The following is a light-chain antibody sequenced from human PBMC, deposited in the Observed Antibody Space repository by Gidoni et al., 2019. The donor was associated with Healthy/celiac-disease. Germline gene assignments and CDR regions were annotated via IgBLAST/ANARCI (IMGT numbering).Light chain of an antibody. J-gene: IGKJ2*01. Sequence: DIQMTQSPSTLSASVADRVTITCRPSQSISSWLAWYQQKPGKAPKLLIYKASSLESGVPSRFSGSGSGKEFTLTISSLQPDDFATYYCQQNNSYSRTFGQGTKLEIK. CDR1: QSISSW. CDR2: KAS. V-gene: IGKV1-5*03. CDR3: QQNNSYSRT.